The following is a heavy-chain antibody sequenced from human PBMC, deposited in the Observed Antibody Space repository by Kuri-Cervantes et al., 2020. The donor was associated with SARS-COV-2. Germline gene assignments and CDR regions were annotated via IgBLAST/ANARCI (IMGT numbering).Heavy chain of an antibody. Sequence: GGSLRLSCAASGFTFSSYAMSWVRQAPGEGLEWVSAISGSGGSTYYADSVKGRFTISRDNSKNTLYLQMNSLRAEDTAVYYCAKGPVGATGAFDIWGQGTMVTVSS. CDR1: GFTFSSYA. V-gene: IGHV3-23*01. CDR3: AKGPVGATGAFDI. D-gene: IGHD1-26*01. J-gene: IGHJ3*02. CDR2: ISGSGGST.